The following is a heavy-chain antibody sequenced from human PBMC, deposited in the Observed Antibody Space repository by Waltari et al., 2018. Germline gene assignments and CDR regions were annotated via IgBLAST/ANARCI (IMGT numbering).Heavy chain of an antibody. J-gene: IGHJ4*02. CDR3: ARETLPGNKIIDY. CDR2: INSNTGDS. V-gene: IGHV1-2*02. CDR1: GYPFPSYY. Sequence: QVQLVQSGPAVKQPGASVRVSCKTSGYPFPSYYLHWVRQAPGQGLEWMAWINSNTGDSQSAQTFQGRVTVTKDTSLTTVYLELSGLRSDDTALYYCARETLPGNKIIDYWGQGTLVTVSS. D-gene: IGHD1-1*01.